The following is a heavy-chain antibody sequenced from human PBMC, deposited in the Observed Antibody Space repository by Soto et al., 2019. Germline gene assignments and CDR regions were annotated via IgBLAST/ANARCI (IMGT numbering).Heavy chain of an antibody. CDR3: ARDPPRYWEPHYGMDV. CDR1: GYTFTSYG. Sequence: QVQLVQSGAEVKKPGASVKVSCKASGYTFTSYGISWVRQAPGQGLEWMGLISAYNGNTNYAQKLQGRVTMTTDTSTSTAYMELRSLRSDDTAVYYCARDPPRYWEPHYGMDVWGQGTTVTVSS. J-gene: IGHJ6*02. D-gene: IGHD1-26*01. V-gene: IGHV1-18*01. CDR2: ISAYNGNT.